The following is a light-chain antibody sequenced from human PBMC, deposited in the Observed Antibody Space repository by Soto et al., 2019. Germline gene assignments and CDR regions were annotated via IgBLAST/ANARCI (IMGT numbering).Light chain of an antibody. CDR1: NIGSKS. Sequence: SYVLTQPPSVSVAPGKAARITCGGNNIGSKSVHWYQQKPGQAPLLVIYYDRDRPSGIPERFSGSNSGNTDTLTISRVEAGDEADYYCQLWDGGSGHRVFGGGTQLTVL. CDR2: YDR. J-gene: IGLJ2*01. V-gene: IGLV3-21*04. CDR3: QLWDGGSGHRV.